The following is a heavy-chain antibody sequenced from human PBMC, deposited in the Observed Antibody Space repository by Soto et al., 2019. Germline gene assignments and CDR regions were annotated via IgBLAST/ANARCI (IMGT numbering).Heavy chain of an antibody. CDR1: GFTFSTYW. CDR3: AIGIYSSWCRNWFDT. J-gene: IGHJ5*02. Sequence: GGSLRLSCAASGFTFSTYWMHWVRQAPGRGLVWVSRINSDGSTTTYADSVKGRFTISRDNAKNTLYLQMNSLRAEDTAVYYCAIGIYSSWCRNWFDTWGQGTLVTVSS. D-gene: IGHD6-13*01. V-gene: IGHV3-74*01. CDR2: INSDGSTT.